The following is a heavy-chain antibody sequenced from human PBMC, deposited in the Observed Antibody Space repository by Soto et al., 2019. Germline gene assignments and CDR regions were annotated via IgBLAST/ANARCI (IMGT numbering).Heavy chain of an antibody. J-gene: IGHJ4*02. D-gene: IGHD1-26*01. V-gene: IGHV2-5*01. CDR1: GFSLSSIGVA. CDR2: LYWNDDR. CDR3: AHSASVPCCYYFDS. Sequence: QITLKESGPALVKPTQTLTLTCTFSGFSLSSIGVAVGWIRQPPGKALEWLVLLYWNDDRRYSPSLKSRLTITKDTSKNQVVLTMTNMDPADTATYYCAHSASVPCCYYFDSWGQGTLVAVSS.